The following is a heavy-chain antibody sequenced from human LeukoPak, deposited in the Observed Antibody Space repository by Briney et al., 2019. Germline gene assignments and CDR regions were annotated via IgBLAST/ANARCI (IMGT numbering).Heavy chain of an antibody. D-gene: IGHD6-19*01. CDR2: IKQDGSEK. J-gene: IGHJ4*02. CDR1: GFTFSAYE. CDR3: AKADRIPSGAVAGAFDY. Sequence: GGSLRLSCAASGFTFSAYEMDWVRQAPGKGLEWVANIKQDGSEKYYVDSVKGRFTISRDNAKNSLYLQMNSLRAEDTALYYCAKADRIPSGAVAGAFDYWGQGTLVTVSS. V-gene: IGHV3-7*03.